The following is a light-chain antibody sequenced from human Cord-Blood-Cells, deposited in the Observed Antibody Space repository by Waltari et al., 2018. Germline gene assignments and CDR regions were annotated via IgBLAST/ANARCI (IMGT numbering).Light chain of an antibody. Sequence: QSALTQPASASGSPGQSITISCPGTSSHVGGYNYVSWYHQHPGQAPKLMIYDVGKRPSGVSNRFSGSKSGNTASLTISGLQAEDEADYYCSSYTSSSTWVFGGGTKLTVL. CDR3: SSYTSSSTWV. CDR1: SSHVGGYNY. CDR2: DVG. V-gene: IGLV2-14*01. J-gene: IGLJ3*02.